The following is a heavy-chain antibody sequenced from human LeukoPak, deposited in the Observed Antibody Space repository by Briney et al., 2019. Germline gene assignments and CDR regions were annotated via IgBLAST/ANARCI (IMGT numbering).Heavy chain of an antibody. CDR1: RFFFTDYA. Sequence: GGSLRLFCAASRFFFTDYAMQWVRQSTEKGLECLSGIGSGVDTYHPGSVRGRFTISRDIAGNSLYLQMHSMGAGDTAVYYCARGGRGGNSWTIIDFWGPGALVTVSS. D-gene: IGHD6-13*01. J-gene: IGHJ4*02. V-gene: IGHV3-13*01. CDR3: ARGGRGGNSWTIIDF. CDR2: IGSGVDT.